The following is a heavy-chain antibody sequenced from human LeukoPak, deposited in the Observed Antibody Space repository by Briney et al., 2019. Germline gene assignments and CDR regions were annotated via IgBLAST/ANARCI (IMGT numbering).Heavy chain of an antibody. V-gene: IGHV3-7*01. J-gene: IGHJ4*02. CDR2: IKQDRSEK. Sequence: GGSLRLSCAASGFTFTNYWMSWVRQAPGKGLELVANIKQDRSEKYYVDSVKGRFTISRDNAKNSLYLQMNSLRAEDTAVYYCTGNYYGSGSYADFDYWGQGTLVTVSS. D-gene: IGHD3-10*01. CDR1: GFTFTNYW. CDR3: TGNYYGSGSYADFDY.